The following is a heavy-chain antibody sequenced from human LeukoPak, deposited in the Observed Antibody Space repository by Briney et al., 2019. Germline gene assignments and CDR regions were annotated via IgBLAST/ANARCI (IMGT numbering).Heavy chain of an antibody. Sequence: GGSLRLSCAASGFTFSSYWMSWVRQAPGKGLEWVANIKEDGSAKYYVDSVKGRFTISRDNAKNSLYLQMNNLSAEDSAVYYCVRDSPGYGAYDFDWGQGTLVTVSS. J-gene: IGHJ4*02. V-gene: IGHV3-7*01. D-gene: IGHD5-12*01. CDR3: VRDSPGYGAYDFD. CDR2: IKEDGSAK. CDR1: GFTFSSYW.